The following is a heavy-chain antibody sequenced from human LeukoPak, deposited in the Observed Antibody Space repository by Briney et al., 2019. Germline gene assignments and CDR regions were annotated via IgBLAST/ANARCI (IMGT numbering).Heavy chain of an antibody. CDR1: GGSISSGSYY. D-gene: IGHD3-3*01. Sequence: SETLSLTCTVSGGSISSGSYYWSWIRQPPGKGLEWIGYIYYSGSTNYNPSLKSRVTISVDTSKNQFSLKLSSVTAADTAVYYCARGDGDYDFWSGYGNHNWFDPWGQGTLVTVSS. J-gene: IGHJ5*02. V-gene: IGHV4-61*01. CDR2: IYYSGST. CDR3: ARGDGDYDFWSGYGNHNWFDP.